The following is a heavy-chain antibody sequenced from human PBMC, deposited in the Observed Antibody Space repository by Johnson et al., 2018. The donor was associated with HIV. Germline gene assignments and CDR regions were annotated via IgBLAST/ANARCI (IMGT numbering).Heavy chain of an antibody. CDR2: IKEDGSED. CDR1: GFTVSSNY. D-gene: IGHD5/OR15-5a*01. J-gene: IGHJ3*02. V-gene: IGHV3-7*03. Sequence: QLVESGGGLIQPGGSLRLSCAASGFTVSSNYMSWVRQAPGKGLEWLANIKEDGSEDYYVDSLKGRFTISRDNAQKSLYLQMDSLRVEDSAVYYCARGSGLADAFDIWGQGTMVTVSS. CDR3: ARGSGLADAFDI.